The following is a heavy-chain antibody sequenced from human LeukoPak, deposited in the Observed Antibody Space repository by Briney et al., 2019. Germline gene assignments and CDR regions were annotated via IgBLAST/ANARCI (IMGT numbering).Heavy chain of an antibody. CDR2: IFSDGST. Sequence: PGGSLRLSCAASGFIASGSYMNWVRQAPGKGLEWGSVIFSDGSTYYADSVKGRFTISRDNSKNTLYLQMNSLRAEDTALYYCARDGGSGWSSAFLDHWGQGTLVTVSS. CDR3: ARDGGSGWSSAFLDH. J-gene: IGHJ4*02. CDR1: GFIASGSY. D-gene: IGHD6-19*01. V-gene: IGHV3-66*01.